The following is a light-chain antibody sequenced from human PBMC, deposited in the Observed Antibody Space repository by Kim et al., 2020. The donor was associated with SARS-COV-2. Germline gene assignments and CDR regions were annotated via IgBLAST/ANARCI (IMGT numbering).Light chain of an antibody. CDR1: SLRRFY. V-gene: IGLV3-19*01. CDR2: GKN. CDR3: NSRDSSGNSYV. J-gene: IGLJ1*01. Sequence: SSELTQDPAVSVALGQTVRITCQGDSLRRFYASWYQLKAVQAPVFVLYGKNNRPSGIPDRFSGSSSGNTASMTISGAQAEDEADYYCNSRDSSGNSYVFGTGTKVTV.